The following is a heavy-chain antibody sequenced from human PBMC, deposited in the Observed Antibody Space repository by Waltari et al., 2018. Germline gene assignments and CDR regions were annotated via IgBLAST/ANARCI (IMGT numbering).Heavy chain of an antibody. CDR1: GGTFSSYA. CDR3: ARSGGSYKKYNWFDP. Sequence: QVQLVQSGAEVKKPGSSVKVSCKASGGTFSSYAISWVRQATGQGLEWMGRISPIFGTSNYAQKFQGRVTITADNSTSTAYMELSSLRSEDTAVYYCARSGGSYKKYNWFDPWGQGTLVTVSS. CDR2: ISPIFGTS. J-gene: IGHJ5*02. D-gene: IGHD2-15*01. V-gene: IGHV1-69*08.